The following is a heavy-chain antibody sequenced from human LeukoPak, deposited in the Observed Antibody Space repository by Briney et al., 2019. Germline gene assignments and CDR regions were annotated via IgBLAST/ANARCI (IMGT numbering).Heavy chain of an antibody. V-gene: IGHV5-51*01. CDR1: GYSFTSYW. D-gene: IGHD3-22*01. Sequence: THGESLNISCKGSGYSFTSYWIGWVRQMPGKGLEWMGIIYPGDSDTRYSPSFQGQVTISADKSISTAYLQWSSLKASDTAMYYCARQSDYYDSSGARNWFDPWGQGTLVTVSS. CDR2: IYPGDSDT. J-gene: IGHJ5*02. CDR3: ARQSDYYDSSGARNWFDP.